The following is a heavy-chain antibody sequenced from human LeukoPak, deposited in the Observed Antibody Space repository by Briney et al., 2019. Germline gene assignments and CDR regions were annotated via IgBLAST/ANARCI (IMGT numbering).Heavy chain of an antibody. Sequence: GGSLRLSCAASGFTFGTYAMSWVRQAPGKGLEWVSAINPSGDDTYHADSVKGRFTISRDNSKSPLYLQMNSLRAEDTAVYYCARQIGYCSGGSCYFNYWGQGTLVTVSS. CDR1: GFTFGTYA. CDR3: ARQIGYCSGGSCYFNY. CDR2: INPSGDDT. D-gene: IGHD2-15*01. J-gene: IGHJ4*02. V-gene: IGHV3-23*01.